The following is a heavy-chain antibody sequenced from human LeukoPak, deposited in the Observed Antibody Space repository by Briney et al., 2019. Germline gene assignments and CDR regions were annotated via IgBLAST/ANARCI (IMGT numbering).Heavy chain of an antibody. CDR2: ISGTSSYI. CDR3: ARDYYGDYSFDY. V-gene: IGHV3-21*01. CDR1: GFTFSTYT. J-gene: IGHJ4*02. Sequence: GGSLRLSCAASGFTFSTYTMNWVRQAPGKGLEWVSSISGTSSYIYYADSVKGRFTISRDNAKNSLFLQMNSLRAEDTAVYYCARDYYGDYSFDYWGQGTLVTVSS. D-gene: IGHD4-17*01.